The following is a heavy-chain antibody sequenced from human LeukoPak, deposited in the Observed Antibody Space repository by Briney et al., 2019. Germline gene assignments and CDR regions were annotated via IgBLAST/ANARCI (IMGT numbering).Heavy chain of an antibody. D-gene: IGHD5-12*01. J-gene: IGHJ4*02. V-gene: IGHV1-18*01. CDR1: GYTFTSYG. CDR3: ARDNSGYDYVGDY. Sequence: GASVKVSCKASGYTFTSYGISWVRQAPGQGLEWMGWITACNGNTNYAQKLQGRVTMTTDTSTSTAYMELRSLRSDDTVVYYCARDNSGYDYVGDYLGQGTLVSVCS. CDR2: ITACNGNT.